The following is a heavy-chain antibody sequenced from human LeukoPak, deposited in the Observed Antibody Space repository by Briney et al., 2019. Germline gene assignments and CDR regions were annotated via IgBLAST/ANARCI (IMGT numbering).Heavy chain of an antibody. D-gene: IGHD1-26*01. CDR2: INEDGSTT. CDR3: VRDLGGRSGH. CDR1: GFTFSSNW. Sequence: XGSLRLSCAASGFTFSSNWMHWVRQAPGKGLVWVSRINEDGSTTNYADSVKGRSTIFRDNAKNTLYLQMNSLRAEDTAVYYCVRDLGGRSGHWGQGTLVTVSS. J-gene: IGHJ4*02. V-gene: IGHV3-74*01.